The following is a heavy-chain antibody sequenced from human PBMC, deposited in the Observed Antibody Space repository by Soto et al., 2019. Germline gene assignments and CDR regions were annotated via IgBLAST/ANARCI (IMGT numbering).Heavy chain of an antibody. Sequence: GASVKVSCKASGYTFTSYAMHWVRQAPGQRLEWMGWINAGNGNTKYSQKFQGRVTITRDTSASTAYMELSSLRSEDTAVYYCARGVPALDTAMGTHKWSWFDPWGQGTLVTVSS. D-gene: IGHD5-18*01. CDR2: INAGNGNT. V-gene: IGHV1-3*01. CDR1: GYTFTSYA. CDR3: ARGVPALDTAMGTHKWSWFDP. J-gene: IGHJ5*02.